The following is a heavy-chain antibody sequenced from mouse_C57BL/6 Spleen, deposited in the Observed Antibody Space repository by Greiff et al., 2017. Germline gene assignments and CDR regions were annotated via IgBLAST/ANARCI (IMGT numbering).Heavy chain of an antibody. J-gene: IGHJ3*01. CDR1: GFTFSSYG. Sequence: EVKLMESGGDLVKPGGSLKLSCAASGFTFSSYGMSWVRQTPDKRLEWVATISSGGSYTYYPDSVKGRFTISRDNAKNTLYLQMSSLKSEDTAMYYCARQAAQATGAYWGQGTLVTVSA. D-gene: IGHD3-2*02. CDR3: ARQAAQATGAY. V-gene: IGHV5-6*01. CDR2: ISSGGSYT.